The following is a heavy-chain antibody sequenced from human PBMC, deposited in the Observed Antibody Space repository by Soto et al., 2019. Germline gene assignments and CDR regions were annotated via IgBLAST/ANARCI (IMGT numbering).Heavy chain of an antibody. CDR2: INAGNGNT. CDR3: ATPLTAATDAFDI. D-gene: IGHD2-15*01. J-gene: IGHJ3*02. V-gene: IGHV1-3*01. CDR1: GYTFTSYA. Sequence: ASVKVSCKASGYTFTSYAMHWVRQAPGQRLEWMGWINAGNGNTKYSQKFQGRVTITRDTSASTAYMELSSLRSEDTAVYYCATPLTAATDAFDIWGQGTMVTVSS.